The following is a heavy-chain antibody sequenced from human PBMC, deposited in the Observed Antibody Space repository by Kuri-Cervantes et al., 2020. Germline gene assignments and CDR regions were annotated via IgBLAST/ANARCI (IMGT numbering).Heavy chain of an antibody. D-gene: IGHD3-3*01. CDR2: ISYDGSNK. J-gene: IGHJ2*01. CDR3: AKEEGNYDFWSGYLKLGVYWYFDL. CDR1: GFTFSSYG. Sequence: LSLTCAASGFTFSSYGMHWVRQAPGKGLKWVAVISYDGSNKCYADSVKGRFTISRDNSKNTLYLQMNSLRAEDTAVYYCAKEEGNYDFWSGYLKLGVYWYFDLWGRGTLVTVSS. V-gene: IGHV3-30*18.